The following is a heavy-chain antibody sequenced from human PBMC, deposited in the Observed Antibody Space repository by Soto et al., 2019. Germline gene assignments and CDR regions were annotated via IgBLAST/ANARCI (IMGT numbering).Heavy chain of an antibody. CDR2: ISYDGSNK. Sequence: TFSSYAMHWVRQAPGKGLEWVAVISYDGSNKYYADSVKGRFTISRDNSKNTLYLQMNSLRAEDTAVYYCARESQYGSGSYLNWFDPWGQEPWSPSPQ. CDR1: TFSSYA. J-gene: IGHJ5*02. V-gene: IGHV3-30-3*01. CDR3: ARESQYGSGSYLNWFDP. D-gene: IGHD3-10*01.